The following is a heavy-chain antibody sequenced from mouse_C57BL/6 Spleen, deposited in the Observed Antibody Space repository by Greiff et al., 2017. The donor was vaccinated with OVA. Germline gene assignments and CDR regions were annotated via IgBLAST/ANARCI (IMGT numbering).Heavy chain of an antibody. V-gene: IGHV5-9*01. CDR2: ISGGGGNT. J-gene: IGHJ2*01. Sequence: EVQLVESGGGLVKPGGSLKLSCAASGFTFSSYSMSWVRQTPEKRLEWVATISGGGGNTYYPDSVKGRFTISRDNAKNTLYLQMSSVRSEDTGLYYCERQLYYGNCGGGFFDYWGQGTTLTVSA. D-gene: IGHD2-1*01. CDR3: ERQLYYGNCGGGFFDY. CDR1: GFTFSSYS.